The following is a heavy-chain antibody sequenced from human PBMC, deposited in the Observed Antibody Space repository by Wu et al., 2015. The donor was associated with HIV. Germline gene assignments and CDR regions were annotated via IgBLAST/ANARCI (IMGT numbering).Heavy chain of an antibody. CDR3: ATWDCSSTSCYSYYYMDV. V-gene: IGHV1-69*12. CDR1: GGTFSSYA. Sequence: QVQLVQSGAEVKKPGSSVKVSCKASGGTFSSYAISWVRQAPGQGLEWMGGIIPIFGTANYAQKFQGRVTITADESTSTAYMELSSLRSEDTAVYYCATWDCSSTSCYSYYYMDVWGERDHGHRLL. D-gene: IGHD2-2*01. CDR2: IIPIFGTA. J-gene: IGHJ6*03.